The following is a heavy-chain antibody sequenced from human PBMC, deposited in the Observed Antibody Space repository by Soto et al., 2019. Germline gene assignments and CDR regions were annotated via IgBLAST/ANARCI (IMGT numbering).Heavy chain of an antibody. Sequence: PSETLSLTCAVSGDSITTNYWSWVRQSGGKGLEWIWRIHASRGANYNPSLKSRLTMSIDTSNNQFSLNPTSVTDADTAVYLCARKAYGWWNSYWGQGIVVTVSS. V-gene: IGHV4-59*10. CDR3: ARKAYGWWNSY. J-gene: IGHJ4*02. CDR1: GDSITTNY. D-gene: IGHD6-19*01. CDR2: IHASRGA.